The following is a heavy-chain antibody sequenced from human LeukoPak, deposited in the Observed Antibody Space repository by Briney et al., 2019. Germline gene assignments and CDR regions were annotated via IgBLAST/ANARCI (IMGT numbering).Heavy chain of an antibody. D-gene: IGHD1-26*01. CDR3: ARDREVGATIHDY. CDR2: IRYDGSNK. V-gene: IGHV3-30*02. J-gene: IGHJ4*02. CDR1: GFTFSSYG. Sequence: PGGSLRLSCAASGFTFSSYGMHWVRQAPGKGLEWVAFIRYDGSNKYYADSVKGRFTISRDNAENSMYLQMNSLRVEDTAVYFCARDREVGATIHDYWGQGTLVTVSS.